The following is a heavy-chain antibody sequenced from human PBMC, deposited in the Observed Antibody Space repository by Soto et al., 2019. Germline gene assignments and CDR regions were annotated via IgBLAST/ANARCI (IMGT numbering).Heavy chain of an antibody. D-gene: IGHD6-13*01. CDR2: IYPNSGGT. V-gene: IGHV1-2*02. CDR3: ARDEAYRTYSSSWYLYY. CDR1: GYTFTDYY. Sequence: QVQLVQSGAEVKKPGASVKVSCKPSGYTFTDYYIHWVRQAPGQGLEWMGWIYPNSGGTKYAQKFQGRVTTTRDTSISTAYMELSGLKSDDTAVYYCARDEAYRTYSSSWYLYYWGQGTLVTVSS. J-gene: IGHJ4*02.